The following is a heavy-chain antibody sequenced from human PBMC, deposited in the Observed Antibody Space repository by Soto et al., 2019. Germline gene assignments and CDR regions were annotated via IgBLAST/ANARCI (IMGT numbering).Heavy chain of an antibody. CDR3: AKDGSRGWSNLAY. Sequence: SQTLSLTCAISGDSVSSDSAAWNWIRQSPSRGLEWLGRTCYRSKWYNEYALSVKSRITISADTSKNQFSLQLNSVTPEDTAVYYCAKDGSRGWSNLAYWGQGTLVTVSS. CDR2: TCYRSKWYN. D-gene: IGHD3-22*01. J-gene: IGHJ4*02. CDR1: GDSVSSDSAA. V-gene: IGHV6-1*01.